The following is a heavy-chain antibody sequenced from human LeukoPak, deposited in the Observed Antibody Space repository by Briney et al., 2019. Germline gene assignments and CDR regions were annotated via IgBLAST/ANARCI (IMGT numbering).Heavy chain of an antibody. CDR3: ANGGLWLPTRSD. CDR2: IWYDGINK. J-gene: IGHJ4*02. D-gene: IGHD5-18*01. CDR1: GFTFSNYG. Sequence: GGSLRLSCAASGFTFSNYGIHWVRQAPGKGLEWVAVIWYDGINKYYADSVQGRFTISRDNSKNTLYLQMNSLRAEDTAVYYCANGGLWLPTRSDWGQGTLVTVSS. V-gene: IGHV3-33*06.